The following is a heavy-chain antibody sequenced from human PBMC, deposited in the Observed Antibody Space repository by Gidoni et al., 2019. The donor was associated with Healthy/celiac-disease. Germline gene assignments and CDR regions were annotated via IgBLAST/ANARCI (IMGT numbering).Heavy chain of an antibody. CDR1: GGTFSSYA. V-gene: IGHV1-69*01. D-gene: IGHD5-18*01. J-gene: IGHJ3*02. CDR2: IIPIFGTA. CDR3: ARDSGRIQIWLDAFDI. Sequence: QVQLVQSGAEVKTPGSSLTVSCKSSGGTFSSYAISWVRQAPGQGLEWMGGIIPIFGTANYAQKFQGRVTITADESTSTAYMELSSLRSEDTAVYYCARDSGRIQIWLDAFDIWGQGTMVTVSS.